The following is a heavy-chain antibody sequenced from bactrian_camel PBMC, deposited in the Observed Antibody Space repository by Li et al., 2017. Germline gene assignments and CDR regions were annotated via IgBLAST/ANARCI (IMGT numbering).Heavy chain of an antibody. CDR2: IYGGITT. CDR3: ATDPTLILVAGGSVFGH. Sequence: QLVESGGGPVQAGGSLRLSCVASGDTIGRYCMGWFRQIPDKEREGVAAIYGGITTYYDDSVKGRFTISQDNAKNTVYLQMNSLKSEDTALYYCATDPTLILVAGGSVFGHWGQGTQVTVS. J-gene: IGHJ4*01. CDR1: GDTIGRYC. V-gene: IGHV3S56*01. D-gene: IGHD2*01.